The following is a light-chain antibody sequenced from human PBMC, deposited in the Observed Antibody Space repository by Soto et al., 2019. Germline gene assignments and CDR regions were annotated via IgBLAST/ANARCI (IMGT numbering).Light chain of an antibody. J-gene: IGKJ3*01. CDR3: QQYGSPIT. CDR1: QSVSSSY. CDR2: GAS. Sequence: EIVLTQSPGTLSLSPGERATLSCRASQSVSSSYLAWYQQKPGQAPRLLIYGASSRATGIPDRFSGSGSGIDFTLTISRLEPEDLAVYYCQQYGSPITFVPGTKVDIK. V-gene: IGKV3-20*01.